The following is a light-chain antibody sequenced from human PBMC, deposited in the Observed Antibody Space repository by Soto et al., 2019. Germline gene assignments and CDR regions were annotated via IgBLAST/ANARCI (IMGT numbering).Light chain of an antibody. CDR3: AAWDDSLRVV. CDR2: RNN. J-gene: IGLJ2*01. V-gene: IGLV1-47*01. Sequence: QSVLTQPPSASGTPGQRVTISCSGSSSNIGSNYVYWYQQLPGTAPKLLIYRNNQRPSGVPDRFSGYKSGTSASLAISGLPSEDEADYYCAAWDDSLRVVFGGGTKLTVL. CDR1: SSNIGSNY.